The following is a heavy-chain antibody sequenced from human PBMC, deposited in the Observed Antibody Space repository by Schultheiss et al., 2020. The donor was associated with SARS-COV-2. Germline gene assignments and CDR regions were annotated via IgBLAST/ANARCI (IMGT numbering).Heavy chain of an antibody. Sequence: GGSLRLSCAASGFTFSSYGMHWVRQAPGKGLEWVSAISGSGGSTYYADSVKGRFTISRDNSKNTLYLQMNSLRVEDTALYYCARDRDYCSSVRCYNTFGYWGQGNLVTVSS. CDR3: ARDRDYCSSVRCYNTFGY. D-gene: IGHD2-2*01. V-gene: IGHV3-23*01. J-gene: IGHJ4*02. CDR1: GFTFSSYG. CDR2: ISGSGGST.